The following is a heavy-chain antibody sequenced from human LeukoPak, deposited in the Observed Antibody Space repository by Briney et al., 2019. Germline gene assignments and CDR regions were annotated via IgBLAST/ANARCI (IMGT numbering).Heavy chain of an antibody. CDR3: ARERNYYDSSPDAFDI. D-gene: IGHD3-22*01. V-gene: IGHV3-23*01. Sequence: GGSLRLSCAASGFTFSSYAMSWVRQAPGKGLEWVSAISGSGGSTYYADSVKGRFTISRDNSKNTLYLQMNSLRAEDTAVYYCARERNYYDSSPDAFDIWGQGTMVTVSS. CDR2: ISGSGGST. CDR1: GFTFSSYA. J-gene: IGHJ3*02.